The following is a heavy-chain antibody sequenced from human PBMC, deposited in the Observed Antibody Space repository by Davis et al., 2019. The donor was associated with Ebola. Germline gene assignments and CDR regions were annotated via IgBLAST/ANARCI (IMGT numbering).Heavy chain of an antibody. CDR3: VRVRYYYGMDV. CDR2: MNPNSGNT. V-gene: IGHV1-8*01. J-gene: IGHJ6*02. CDR1: RYTVTSYD. Sequence: ASVQVPRLASRYTVTSYDINWVRQATGQGLAWMGWMNPNSGNTRYEQKFQGRVPMTSNTSISTAYVELSSLRPEDTAVYYCVRVRYYYGMDVWGQGTTVTVSS.